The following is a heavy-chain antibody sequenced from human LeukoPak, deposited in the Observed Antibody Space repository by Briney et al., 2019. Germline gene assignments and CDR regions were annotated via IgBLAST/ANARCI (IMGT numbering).Heavy chain of an antibody. CDR1: GGSISSYY. J-gene: IGHJ4*02. CDR3: ARGVYIAAAQYGY. D-gene: IGHD6-13*01. CDR2: VYYSGTT. V-gene: IGHV4-59*01. Sequence: SETLSLTCTVSGGSISSYYWSWIRQPPGKGLEWIGYVYYSGTTNYNPSLKSRVTISVDTSKNQFPLKLSSVTAADTAVYYCARGVYIAAAQYGYWGQGTLVTVSS.